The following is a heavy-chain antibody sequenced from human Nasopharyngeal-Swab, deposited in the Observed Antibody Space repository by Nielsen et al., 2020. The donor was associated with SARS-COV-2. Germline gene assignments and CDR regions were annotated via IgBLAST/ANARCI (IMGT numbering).Heavy chain of an antibody. CDR1: RYSFTNYW. Sequence: GESLKISCKGSRYSFTNYWIGWVRQMPGKSLECLGIIYPVDSDTRYSPSFQGQVTISADKPISTADLQWSSLKASDTAMYYCARRPRPGVLLRFSESYDAFDIWGQGTMVTVSS. CDR2: IYPVDSDT. CDR3: ARRPRPGVLLRFSESYDAFDI. V-gene: IGHV5-51*04. D-gene: IGHD3-10*01. J-gene: IGHJ3*02.